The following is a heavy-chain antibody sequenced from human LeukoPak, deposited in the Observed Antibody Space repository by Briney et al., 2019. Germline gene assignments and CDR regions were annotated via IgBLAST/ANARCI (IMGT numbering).Heavy chain of an antibody. V-gene: IGHV3-23*01. J-gene: IGHJ4*02. CDR2: ISASGFSI. CDR1: GFTFSSSA. CDR3: AKRDNSGWHYFDS. Sequence: GGSLRLSCAASGFTFSSSAMSWVRQAPGRGLEWVSFISASGFSIDYADSVKGRFTISRDNPKNTLYLHMNSLRAEDTAVYYCAKRDNSGWHYFDSWGQGTVVTVSS. D-gene: IGHD6-19*01.